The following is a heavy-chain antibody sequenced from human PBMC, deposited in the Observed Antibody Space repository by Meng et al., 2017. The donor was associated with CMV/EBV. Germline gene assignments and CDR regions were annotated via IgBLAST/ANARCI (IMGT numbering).Heavy chain of an antibody. CDR3: ATLAATRNWFDP. CDR1: GFTFSSYG. J-gene: IGHJ5*02. Sequence: GESLKISCAASGFTFSSYGMHWVRQAPGKGLEWVAFIRYDGSNKYYADSVKGRFTISRDNSKNTLYLQMNSLRAEDTAVYYCATLAATRNWFDPWGQGTLVTVSS. V-gene: IGHV3-30*02. CDR2: IRYDGSNK. D-gene: IGHD6-13*01.